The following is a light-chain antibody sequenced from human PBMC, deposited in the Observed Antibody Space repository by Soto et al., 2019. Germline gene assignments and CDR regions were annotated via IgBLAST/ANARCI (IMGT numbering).Light chain of an antibody. Sequence: ETVTTQSPATLSVSPGERATLSCRASQSVSSKLAWYQQKPGQAPRLLIYGASTRATGIPARFSGSGSGTEFTLTISSLQSEDFAVYYCQQYNNWPPITFGQGTRLEIK. CDR1: QSVSSK. CDR2: GAS. J-gene: IGKJ5*01. V-gene: IGKV3D-15*01. CDR3: QQYNNWPPIT.